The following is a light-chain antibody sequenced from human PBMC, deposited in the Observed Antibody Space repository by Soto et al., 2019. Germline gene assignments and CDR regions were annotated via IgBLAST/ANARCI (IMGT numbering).Light chain of an antibody. CDR1: SSDVGGYNY. CDR3: SSYEAGSSFYFV. Sequence: QSALTQPPSASGSPGQSVTISCTGTSSDVGGYNYVSWYQQYPGRAPKLMIYEVTKRPSGVPDRFSGSKSGNTASLTVSGLQAVDEADYYCSSYEAGSSFYFVFGGGTKLTVL. V-gene: IGLV2-8*01. J-gene: IGLJ3*02. CDR2: EVT.